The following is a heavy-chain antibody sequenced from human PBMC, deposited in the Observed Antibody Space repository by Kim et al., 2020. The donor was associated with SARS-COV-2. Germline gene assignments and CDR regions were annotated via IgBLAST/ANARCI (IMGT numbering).Heavy chain of an antibody. J-gene: IGHJ4*02. CDR2: ISYDGSNK. CDR3: AKDQALIDGGDY. CDR1: GFTFSSYG. V-gene: IGHV3-30*18. Sequence: GGSLRLSCAASGFTFSSYGMHWVRQAPGKGLEWVAVISYDGSNKYYADSVKGRFTISRDNSKNTLYLQMNSLRAEDTAVYYCAKDQALIDGGDYWGQGTLVTVSS. D-gene: IGHD3-16*01.